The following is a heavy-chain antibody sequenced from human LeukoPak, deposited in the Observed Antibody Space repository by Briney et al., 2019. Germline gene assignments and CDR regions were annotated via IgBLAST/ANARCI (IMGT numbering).Heavy chain of an antibody. J-gene: IGHJ4*02. D-gene: IGHD6-19*01. CDR3: ACRRAGAYYFDY. Sequence: SETLSLTCTVSGDSISSYYWSWIRQPPGKGLEWIGYIYYSGSTNYNPSLKSRVTISVDTSKNQFSLKLSSVTAADTAVYYCACRRAGAYYFDYWGQGTLVTVSS. CDR2: IYYSGST. CDR1: GDSISSYY. V-gene: IGHV4-59*01.